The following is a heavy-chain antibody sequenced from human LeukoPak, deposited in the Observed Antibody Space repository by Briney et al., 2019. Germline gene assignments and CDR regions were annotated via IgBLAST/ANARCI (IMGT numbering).Heavy chain of an antibody. J-gene: IGHJ6*02. V-gene: IGHV3-7*01. Sequence: PGGSLRLSCAASGFTFSTYWMSWVRQAPVKGLEWVANIKQDGSEKYYVDSVKGRFTVSRDNAKNSLFLQMNSLRVEDTAVYYCARLQGGGWDVWGQGTTVTVSS. CDR3: ARLQGGGWDV. D-gene: IGHD6-25*01. CDR1: GFTFSTYW. CDR2: IKQDGSEK.